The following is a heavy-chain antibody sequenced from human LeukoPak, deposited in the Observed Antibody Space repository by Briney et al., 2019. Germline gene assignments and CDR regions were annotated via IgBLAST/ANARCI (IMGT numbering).Heavy chain of an antibody. D-gene: IGHD4-17*01. CDR3: TTSPVPGIDY. V-gene: IGHV3-15*01. CDR2: IKSKTHGGTT. J-gene: IGHJ4*02. Sequence: GGSLRLSCAASGFTLSNAWMTWVRQAPGKGLEWVGRIKSKTHGGTTDYAAPVNGRFTISRDDTKNTVLLQMNNLKTEDTAVYYCTTSPVPGIDYWGQGTLVTVSS. CDR1: GFTLSNAW.